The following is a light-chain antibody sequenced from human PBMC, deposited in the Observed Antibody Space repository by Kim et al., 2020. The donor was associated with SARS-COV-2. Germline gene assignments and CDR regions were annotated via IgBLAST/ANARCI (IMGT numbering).Light chain of an antibody. J-gene: IGLJ2*01. CDR2: YDR. CDR1: NMGEKH. CDR3: QVWDSTSDHVV. V-gene: IGLV3-21*04. Sequence: ARGKTARRTCGGNNMGEKHVHWYQQTPGQTPAVGIQYDRDRPSGIPERFSGSNSGNTATLTISRVEAGDEADYYCQVWDSTSDHVVFGGGTQLTVL.